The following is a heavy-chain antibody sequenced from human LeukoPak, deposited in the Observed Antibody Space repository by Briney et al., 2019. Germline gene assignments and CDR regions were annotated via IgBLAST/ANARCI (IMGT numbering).Heavy chain of an antibody. CDR3: ARALTKPLDY. Sequence: GGSLRLSCAVSGFTFTSYWMTWVRQAPGKGLEWVSYISSSGSSIYYADSVKGRFTISRDNAKNSLYLQMNSLRAEDTAVYYCARALTKPLDYWGQGTLVTVSS. J-gene: IGHJ4*02. D-gene: IGHD2-8*01. CDR2: ISSSGSSI. CDR1: GFTFTSYW. V-gene: IGHV3-48*04.